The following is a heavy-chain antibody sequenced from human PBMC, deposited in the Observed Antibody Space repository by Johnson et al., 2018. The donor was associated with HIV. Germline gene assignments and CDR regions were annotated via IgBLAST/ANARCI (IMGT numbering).Heavy chain of an antibody. CDR3: ARGGSDVFDI. Sequence: VQLVESGGGLVQPGGSLRLSCAASGFTVSSNYMSWVRQAPGKGMEWVSVIHSGGSTYYADSVKGRFTISRDNAKNSLYLQMNSLRADDTAVYYCARGGSDVFDIWGRGTMVTVSS. CDR1: GFTVSSNY. CDR2: IHSGGST. V-gene: IGHV3-66*01. J-gene: IGHJ3*02. D-gene: IGHD3-16*01.